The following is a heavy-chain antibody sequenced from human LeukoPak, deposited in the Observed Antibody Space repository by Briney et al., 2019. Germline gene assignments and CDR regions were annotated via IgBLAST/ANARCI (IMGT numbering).Heavy chain of an antibody. J-gene: IGHJ4*02. CDR1: GFSLSTSGMR. Sequence: ESGPTLVKPTQTLTLTCTFSGFSLSTSGMRVSWIRQRPGKALEWLARIDWDDDKFYSTSLKTRLTISKDTSKNQVVLTMTNMDPVDTATYYCARIGGWYFNFDYWGQGTLVTVSS. D-gene: IGHD6-19*01. CDR3: ARIGGWYFNFDY. V-gene: IGHV2-70*04. CDR2: IDWDDDK.